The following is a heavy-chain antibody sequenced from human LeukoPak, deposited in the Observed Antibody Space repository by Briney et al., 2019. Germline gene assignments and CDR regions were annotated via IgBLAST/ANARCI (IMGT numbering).Heavy chain of an antibody. CDR3: AKDLQWLVNDAFDI. V-gene: IGHV3-23*01. CDR2: FIGSGGST. CDR1: GFPFSSYA. D-gene: IGHD6-19*01. Sequence: GPRRLSCAASGFPFSSYAMSWVRPAPGKGLGWVWAFIGSGGSTYYPDSVKGGFTYSRDNTKNTLYLQMNSLRAEDTAGYFCAKDLQWLVNDAFDIWGQGTMVTVSS. J-gene: IGHJ3*02.